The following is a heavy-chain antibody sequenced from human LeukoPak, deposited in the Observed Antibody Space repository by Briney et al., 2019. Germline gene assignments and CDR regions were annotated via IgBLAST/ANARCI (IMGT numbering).Heavy chain of an antibody. V-gene: IGHV1-69*05. J-gene: IGHJ4*02. Sequence: SVKVSCKASGGTFSSYAINWVRQAPGQGLEWMGGIIPIFGTANYAQKFQGRVTMTRDMSTSTVYMELSSLRSEDTAVYYCARDKTPAVAQYYFDYWGQGTLVTVSS. D-gene: IGHD6-19*01. CDR2: IIPIFGTA. CDR1: GGTFSSYA. CDR3: ARDKTPAVAQYYFDY.